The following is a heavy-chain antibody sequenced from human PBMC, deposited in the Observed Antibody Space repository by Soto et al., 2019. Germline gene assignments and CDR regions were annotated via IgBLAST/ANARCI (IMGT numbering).Heavy chain of an antibody. Sequence: AGSLRRSCATSGFTVTRYYMAWIRQPPGKGLEWISFISGDSSHIDDADSVRDRFITSRDNAKNTLYLQMNSLTVEDTAVYFCASGQEVRQSDIWCQGTMVSVSS. CDR3: ASGQEVRQSDI. J-gene: IGHJ3*02. CDR1: GFTVTRYY. CDR2: ISGDSSHI. V-gene: IGHV3-11*03. D-gene: IGHD2-21*01.